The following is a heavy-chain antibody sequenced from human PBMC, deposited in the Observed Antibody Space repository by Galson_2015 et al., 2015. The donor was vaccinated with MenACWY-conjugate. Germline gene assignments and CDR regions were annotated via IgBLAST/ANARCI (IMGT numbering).Heavy chain of an antibody. D-gene: IGHD5-18*01. CDR2: IIPMFGTT. J-gene: IGHJ6*02. Sequence: SVKVSCKATGGTFSNHAISWVRQASGQGLEWVGGIIPMFGTTYYAQRFQGRVTITADESTRTAYLDLRSLRSEDTAVYYCARDGYSYGFGFYGMDVWGPGTTVIVSS. V-gene: IGHV1-69*13. CDR1: GGTFSNHA. CDR3: ARDGYSYGFGFYGMDV.